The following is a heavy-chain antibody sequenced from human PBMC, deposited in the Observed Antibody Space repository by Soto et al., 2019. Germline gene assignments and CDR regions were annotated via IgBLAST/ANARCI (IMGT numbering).Heavy chain of an antibody. CDR1: GGSFSGYY. V-gene: IGHV4-34*01. CDR2: INHSGST. J-gene: IGHJ1*01. D-gene: IGHD3-3*01. CDR3: ARARYYDFWSGTQYFQH. Sequence: QVQLQQWGAGLLKPSETLSLTCAVYGGSFSGYYWSWIRQPPGKGLEWIGEINHSGSTNYNPSLKSRGTISVDTSKNQFSLKLSSVTAADTAVYYCARARYYDFWSGTQYFQHWGQGTLVTVSS.